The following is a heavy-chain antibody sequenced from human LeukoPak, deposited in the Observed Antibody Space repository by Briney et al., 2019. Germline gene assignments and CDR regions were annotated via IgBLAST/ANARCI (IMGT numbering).Heavy chain of an antibody. CDR1: GFPLSGYH. CDR2: IYFTGDII. V-gene: IGHV3-11*01. Sequence: GGSLRLSCAASGFPLSGYHMSWIRQAPGKGLEWISYIYFTGDIIYYADSVKGRFTISRDNAKNSLYLQMNSLKVEDTAVYYCARDDMLERPSFDIWGQGTVVTVSS. D-gene: IGHD1-1*01. J-gene: IGHJ3*02. CDR3: ARDDMLERPSFDI.